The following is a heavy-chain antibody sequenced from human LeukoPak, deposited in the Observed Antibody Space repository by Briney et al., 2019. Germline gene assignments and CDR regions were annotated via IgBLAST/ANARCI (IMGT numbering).Heavy chain of an antibody. D-gene: IGHD3-9*01. Sequence: GESLKISCKGSGYNFTNYWIAWVRQVPGKGLEWMGIIYPGDSDTRYSPSFQGQVTISADKSISTAYLQWSSLKASDTAMYYCARRDILTGYYLFDYWGQGTLVTVSS. CDR1: GYNFTNYW. V-gene: IGHV5-51*01. CDR3: ARRDILTGYYLFDY. CDR2: IYPGDSDT. J-gene: IGHJ4*02.